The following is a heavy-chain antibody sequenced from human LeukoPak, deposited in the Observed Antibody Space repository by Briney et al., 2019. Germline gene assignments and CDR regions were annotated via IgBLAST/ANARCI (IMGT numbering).Heavy chain of an antibody. Sequence: ASVKVSRKSSGGTFSSYAISWVRQAPGQGLEWMGGLIPIFGTANYAQKFQGRVTITTDESTSTAYMELSSLRSEDTAVYYCARGPGVPNYYDSSGYGGTMDVWGKGTTVTVSS. V-gene: IGHV1-69*05. CDR1: GGTFSSYA. CDR3: ARGPGVPNYYDSSGYGGTMDV. J-gene: IGHJ6*03. D-gene: IGHD3-22*01. CDR2: LIPIFGTA.